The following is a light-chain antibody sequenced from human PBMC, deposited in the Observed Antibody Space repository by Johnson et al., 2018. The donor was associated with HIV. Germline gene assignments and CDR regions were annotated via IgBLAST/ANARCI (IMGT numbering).Light chain of an antibody. CDR1: SSNIGNNY. V-gene: IGLV1-51*02. Sequence: SVLTQPHSVSAAPGQQVTISCSGSSSNIGNNYISWYQQLPGTAPKLLIYENNKRPSGIPDRFSASKSGTSATLGITGLQTGDEADYYCGTWDSSLSTYVFGTGTKVTGL. CDR2: ENN. J-gene: IGLJ1*01. CDR3: GTWDSSLSTYV.